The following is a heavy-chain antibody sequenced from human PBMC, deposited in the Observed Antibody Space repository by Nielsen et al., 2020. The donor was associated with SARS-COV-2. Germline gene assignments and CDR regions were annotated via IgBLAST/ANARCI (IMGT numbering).Heavy chain of an antibody. CDR2: ISGSGGST. CDR1: RFTFSSYA. CDR3: AKGPDASGSFPAPFDS. J-gene: IGHJ4*02. D-gene: IGHD1-26*01. V-gene: IGHV3-23*01. Sequence: GESLKISCAASRFTFSSYALSWVRQAPGKGLEWVSAISGSGGSTYYADSVKGRFTISRDSSKDTLYLQMNSLRAEDTAIYYCAKGPDASGSFPAPFDSWGQGSLVTVSS.